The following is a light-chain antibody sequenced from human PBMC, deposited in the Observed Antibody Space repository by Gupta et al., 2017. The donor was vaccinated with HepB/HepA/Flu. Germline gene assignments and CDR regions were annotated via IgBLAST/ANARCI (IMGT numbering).Light chain of an antibody. Sequence: EIVLTQSPATLSWSPGERATLSCRASQSVSSYLAWYQQKPGQAPRLLIYDASNRATGIPARFSGSGSGTXFTLTIXSREPEDFAVYYCQQRSNWPKIFGXGTKLEIK. CDR3: QQRSNWPKI. CDR1: QSVSSY. CDR2: DAS. V-gene: IGKV3-11*01. J-gene: IGKJ2*01.